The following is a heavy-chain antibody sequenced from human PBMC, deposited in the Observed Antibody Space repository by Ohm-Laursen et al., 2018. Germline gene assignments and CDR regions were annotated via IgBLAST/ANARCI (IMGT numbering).Heavy chain of an antibody. J-gene: IGHJ4*02. Sequence: SLRLSCSASGFTFSSYAMSWVRQAPGKGLEWVSVISGSGGSTYYADSVKGRFTISRDISKNTLYLQMNSLRAEDTAVYYCAKDFSGWYGTLDYWGQGTLVTVSS. V-gene: IGHV3-23*01. CDR1: GFTFSSYA. CDR3: AKDFSGWYGTLDY. D-gene: IGHD6-19*01. CDR2: ISGSGGST.